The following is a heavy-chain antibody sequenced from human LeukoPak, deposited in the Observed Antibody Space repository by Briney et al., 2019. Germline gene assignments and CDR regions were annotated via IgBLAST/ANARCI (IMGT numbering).Heavy chain of an antibody. Sequence: PSETLSLTCIVSGGSISSYYWSWIRQPPGKGLEWIGYIYYSGSTNYNPSLKSRVTISVDTSKNQFSLKLSSVTAADTAVYYCARAGGYYDSSEPYYFDYWGQGTLVTVSS. CDR1: GGSISSYY. CDR3: ARAGGYYDSSEPYYFDY. V-gene: IGHV4-59*01. D-gene: IGHD3-22*01. J-gene: IGHJ4*02. CDR2: IYYSGST.